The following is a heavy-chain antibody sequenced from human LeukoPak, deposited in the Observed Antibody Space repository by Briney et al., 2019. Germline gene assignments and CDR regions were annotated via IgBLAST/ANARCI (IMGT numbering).Heavy chain of an antibody. CDR1: GFTFNNYD. CDR3: ARGRSGSHHFDS. CDR2: ISYDGSNK. J-gene: IGHJ4*02. V-gene: IGHV3-30-3*01. D-gene: IGHD3-10*01. Sequence: PGWSLRLSCAASGFTFNNYDMHWVRQAPGKGLEWVAVISYDGSNKYYADSVKGRFTISRDNSKNTLYLQTNSLRADDTAVYYCARGRSGSHHFDSWAREPWSPSPQ.